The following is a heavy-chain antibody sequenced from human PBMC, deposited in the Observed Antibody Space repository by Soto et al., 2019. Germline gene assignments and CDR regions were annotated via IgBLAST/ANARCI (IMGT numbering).Heavy chain of an antibody. CDR1: GFSLSDYA. CDR2: ISSNSRTI. V-gene: IGHV3-48*01. CDR3: ARDQNGSGSYPPGYYYGMDV. Sequence: PGGSLRLSCVASGFSLSDYAVNWVRQAPGKGLEWISYISSNSRTIYYADSVKGRFTISRDDAKNSLYLQVNSLRAEDTAVYYCARDQNGSGSYPPGYYYGMDVWGQGTTVTVSS. J-gene: IGHJ6*02. D-gene: IGHD3-10*01.